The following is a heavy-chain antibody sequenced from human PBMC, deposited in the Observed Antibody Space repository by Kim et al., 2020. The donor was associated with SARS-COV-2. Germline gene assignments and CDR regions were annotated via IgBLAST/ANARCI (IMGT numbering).Heavy chain of an antibody. V-gene: IGHV5-51*01. D-gene: IGHD3-10*01. CDR3: ARLTRLWLDAFDI. Sequence: YSPAFQGQVTISADKSISTAYLQWSSLKASDTAMYYCARLTRLWLDAFDIWGQGTMVTVSS. J-gene: IGHJ3*02.